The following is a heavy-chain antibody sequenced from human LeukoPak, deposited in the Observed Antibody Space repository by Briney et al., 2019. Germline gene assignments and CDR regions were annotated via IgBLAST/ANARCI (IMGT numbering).Heavy chain of an antibody. CDR2: VSISSGTI. CDR3: ARAMSTFGGVRNYFDS. V-gene: IGHV3-48*04. CDR1: GFTFSGHN. J-gene: IGHJ4*02. Sequence: GGALRLSCAASGFTFSGHNMNWVRQAPGKGLEWISFVSISSGTIYYADSVNGRFRISRDNAKSSLDLEMNSLRAEDTAVYYCARAMSTFGGVRNYFDSWGQGTLVTVSS. D-gene: IGHD3-16*01.